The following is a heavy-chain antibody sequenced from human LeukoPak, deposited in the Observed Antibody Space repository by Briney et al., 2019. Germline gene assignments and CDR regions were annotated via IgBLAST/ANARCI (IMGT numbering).Heavy chain of an antibody. CDR1: GDSVSSNSAA. CDR3: ARDIGQEWLLPHYYYYYMDV. V-gene: IGHV6-1*01. CDR2: TYYRSKWYN. D-gene: IGHD3-3*01. J-gene: IGHJ6*03. Sequence: SRTLSLTCAISGDSVSSNSAAWNWIRQSPSRGLEWLGRTYYRSKWYNDYAVSVKSRITINPDTSKNQFSLQLNSVTPEDTAVYYCARDIGQEWLLPHYYYYYMDVWGKGTTVTVSS.